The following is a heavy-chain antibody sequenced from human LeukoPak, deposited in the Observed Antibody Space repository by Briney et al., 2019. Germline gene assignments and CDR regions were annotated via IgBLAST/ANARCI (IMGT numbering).Heavy chain of an antibody. Sequence: GGSLRLSCAASGFTFSDYYMSWIRQAPGKGLEWVSYISSSGSTIYYADSVKGRFTISRDNAKNSLYLQMNSLRAEDTAVYYCARAYTPTRGYSYGYGDWGQGTLVTVSS. CDR3: ARAYTPTRGYSYGYGD. D-gene: IGHD5-18*01. CDR2: ISSSGSTI. CDR1: GFTFSDYY. V-gene: IGHV3-11*04. J-gene: IGHJ4*02.